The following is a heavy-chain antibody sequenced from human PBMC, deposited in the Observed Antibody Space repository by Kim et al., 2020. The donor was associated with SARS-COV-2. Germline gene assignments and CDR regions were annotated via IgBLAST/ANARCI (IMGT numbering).Heavy chain of an antibody. Sequence: SETLSLTCTVSGGSISSGSYYWSWIRQPAGKGLEWIGRIYTSGSTNYNPSLKSRVTISVDTSKNQFSLKLSSVTAADTAVYYCARDPRITIFGVVGGGLDPWGQGTLVTVSS. J-gene: IGHJ5*02. CDR3: ARDPRITIFGVVGGGLDP. V-gene: IGHV4-61*02. D-gene: IGHD3-3*01. CDR2: IYTSGST. CDR1: GGSISSGSYY.